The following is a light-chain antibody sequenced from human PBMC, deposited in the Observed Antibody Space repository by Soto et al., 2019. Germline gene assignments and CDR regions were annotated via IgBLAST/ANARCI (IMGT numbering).Light chain of an antibody. CDR3: QQYNNWPWT. J-gene: IGKJ1*01. Sequence: EIVMTQSPATLSVSPGERATLSCRASQSVSSNLAWYQQKPGQAPRLLIYGASTRATGIPARLSGSGSGTGFTLTISSLQSEDFAVYYCQQYNNWPWTFGQGTKVEIQ. V-gene: IGKV3-15*01. CDR2: GAS. CDR1: QSVSSN.